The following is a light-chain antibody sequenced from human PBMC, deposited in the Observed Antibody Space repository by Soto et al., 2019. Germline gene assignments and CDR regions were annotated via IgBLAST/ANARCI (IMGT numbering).Light chain of an antibody. Sequence: ETVLTQSPATLSLSPGERATLSCRASPSISNSLAWYQQKAGQAPRLLIYDASNRATGIPARFSGSGSGTDFTLTITSLEPEDFVFYYCQQRSNWPWTFGQGTKVEIK. CDR3: QQRSNWPWT. V-gene: IGKV3-11*01. CDR1: PSISNS. CDR2: DAS. J-gene: IGKJ1*01.